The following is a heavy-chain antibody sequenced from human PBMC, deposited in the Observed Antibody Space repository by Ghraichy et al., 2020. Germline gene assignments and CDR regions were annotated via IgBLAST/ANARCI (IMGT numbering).Heavy chain of an antibody. D-gene: IGHD3-10*01. CDR1: GGSFSGYY. Sequence: SETLSLTCAVYGGSFSGYYWSWIRQPPGKGLEWIGEINHSGSTNYNPSLKSRVTISVDTSKNQFSLKLSSVTAADTAVYYCARRAPYYYGSDYYYYYYMDVWGKGTTVTVSS. CDR2: INHSGST. V-gene: IGHV4-34*01. CDR3: ARRAPYYYGSDYYYYYYMDV. J-gene: IGHJ6*03.